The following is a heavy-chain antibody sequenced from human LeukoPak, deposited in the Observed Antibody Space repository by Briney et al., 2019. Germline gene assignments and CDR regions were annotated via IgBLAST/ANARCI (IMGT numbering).Heavy chain of an antibody. D-gene: IGHD1-7*01. CDR2: ISYDGSSK. Sequence: GGSLRLSCAGSGFTFSNHAIHWVRQAPGKGLEWVALISYDGSSKYYADSVKGRFTISRDNSKNTLYLQMNSLRAEDTAVYYCAKDGGVNRGYNWNYVFDYWGQGTLVTVSS. V-gene: IGHV3-30-3*01. CDR1: GFTFSNHA. J-gene: IGHJ4*02. CDR3: AKDGGVNRGYNWNYVFDY.